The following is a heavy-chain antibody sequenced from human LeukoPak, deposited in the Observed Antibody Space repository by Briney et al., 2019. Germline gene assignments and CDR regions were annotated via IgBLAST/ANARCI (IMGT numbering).Heavy chain of an antibody. CDR1: GFTFNIYA. J-gene: IGHJ5*02. Sequence: GGSLRLSCAASGFTFNIYAMNWVRQPPGKGLEWVSAISGSGDSTYYADSVKGRFTIARDNSKNTLYLHMNSLTAADTAVYYCAKDRGPYMGIDNNWFDPWGQGTLVSVSS. V-gene: IGHV3-23*01. CDR2: ISGSGDST. CDR3: AKDRGPYMGIDNNWFDP. D-gene: IGHD7-27*01.